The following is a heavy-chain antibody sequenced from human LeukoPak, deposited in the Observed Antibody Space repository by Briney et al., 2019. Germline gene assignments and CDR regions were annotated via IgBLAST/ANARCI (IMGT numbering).Heavy chain of an antibody. Sequence: PSETLSLTCTVSGGSISSGDYYWSWIRQPPGKGLEWIGYIYYSGSTYYNPSLKSRVTISVDTSKNQFSLKLSSVTAADTAVYYCVVRGNYPGWYFDLWGRGTLVTVSS. CDR1: GGSISSGDYY. D-gene: IGHD1-26*01. CDR2: IYYSGST. CDR3: VVRGNYPGWYFDL. J-gene: IGHJ2*01. V-gene: IGHV4-30-4*08.